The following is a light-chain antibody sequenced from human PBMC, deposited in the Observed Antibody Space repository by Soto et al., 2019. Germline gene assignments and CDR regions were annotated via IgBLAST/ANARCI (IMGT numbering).Light chain of an antibody. V-gene: IGKV1-39*01. CDR2: AAS. CDR3: QQSYSTLT. Sequence: IHMTQSPSSLSASVGDRVTITSRTRQSISSYFNWYQQTPGTAPKLMIDAASSVQSWVPSRFSGSGSGTDFTLTISRLQAEDFANYYCQQSYSTLTFGQGTKVDIK. CDR1: QSISSY. J-gene: IGKJ1*01.